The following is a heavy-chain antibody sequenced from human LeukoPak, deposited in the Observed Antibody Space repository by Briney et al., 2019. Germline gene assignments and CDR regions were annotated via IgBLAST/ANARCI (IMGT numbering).Heavy chain of an antibody. CDR3: ASRQGYCSSTSCHEFDY. Sequence: SETLSLTCTVSGGSISSGDYYWSWIRQPPGKGLEWIGYIYYSGSTYYNPSLKSRVTISVDTSKNQFSLKLGSVTAADTAVYYCASRQGYCSSTSCHEFDYWGQGTLVTVSS. CDR2: IYYSGST. CDR1: GGSISSGDYY. V-gene: IGHV4-30-4*01. J-gene: IGHJ4*02. D-gene: IGHD2-2*01.